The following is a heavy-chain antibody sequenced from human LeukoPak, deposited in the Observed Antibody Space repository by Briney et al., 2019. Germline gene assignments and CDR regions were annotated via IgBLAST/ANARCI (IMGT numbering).Heavy chain of an antibody. CDR1: GYTFTGYY. Sequence: ASVKVSCKASGYTFTGYYMHWVRQAPGQGLEWMGWINPNSGGTNYAQKFQGRVTMTRDTSISTACMELSRLRSDDTAVYYCARDLNIVATYYYYYMDVWGKGTTVTVSS. D-gene: IGHD5-12*01. CDR3: ARDLNIVATYYYYYMDV. CDR2: INPNSGGT. J-gene: IGHJ6*03. V-gene: IGHV1-2*02.